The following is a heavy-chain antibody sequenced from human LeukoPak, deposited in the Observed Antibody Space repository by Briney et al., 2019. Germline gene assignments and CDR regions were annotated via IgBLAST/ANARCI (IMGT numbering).Heavy chain of an antibody. J-gene: IGHJ4*02. V-gene: IGHV4-34*01. Sequence: PSETLSLTCAVYGGSFSGYSWTWIRQPPGKGLEWIGEINHSGSTNYNPSLKSRLTISVDTSKNQFSLKLSSVTAADTAVYYCARESKLFFGETRWGQGTLVTVSS. CDR3: ARESKLFFGETR. D-gene: IGHD3-10*01. CDR1: GGSFSGYS. CDR2: INHSGST.